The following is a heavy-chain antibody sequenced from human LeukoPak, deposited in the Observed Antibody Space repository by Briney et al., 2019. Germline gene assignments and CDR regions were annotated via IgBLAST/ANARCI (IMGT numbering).Heavy chain of an antibody. CDR2: ISSSGSTI. CDR1: GFTFSSYE. V-gene: IGHV3-48*03. J-gene: IGHJ4*02. CDR3: ARDAFDSSGYSPGV. Sequence: GGSLRLSCAASGFTFSSYEMNWVRQAPGKGLEWVSYISSSGSTIYYADSVKGRFTISRDNAKNSLYLQMSSLRAEDTAVYYCARDAFDSSGYSPGVWGQGTLVTVSS. D-gene: IGHD3-22*01.